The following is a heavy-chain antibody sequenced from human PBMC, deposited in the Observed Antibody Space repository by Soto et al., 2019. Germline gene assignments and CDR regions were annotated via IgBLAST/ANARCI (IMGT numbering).Heavy chain of an antibody. V-gene: IGHV2-5*01. Sequence: SGPTLVKPTQTLTLTCTFSGFSLSTSGVGVGWIRQPPGKALEWLALIYWNDDKRYSPSLKSRLTITKDTSKNQVVLKMTNMDPVDTATYYCAHINDYYDSSGYYYQVGYFDYWGQGTLVTVSS. CDR1: GFSLSTSGVG. J-gene: IGHJ4*02. D-gene: IGHD3-22*01. CDR2: IYWNDDK. CDR3: AHINDYYDSSGYYYQVGYFDY.